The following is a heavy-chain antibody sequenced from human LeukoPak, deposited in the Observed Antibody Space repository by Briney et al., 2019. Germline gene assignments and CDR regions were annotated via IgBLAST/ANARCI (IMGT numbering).Heavy chain of an antibody. J-gene: IGHJ4*02. Sequence: PSETLPLTCAVYGGSFSGYYWSWIRQPPGKGLEWIGEINHSGSTNYNPSLKSRVTISVDTSKNQFSLKLSSVTAADTAVYYCARGIYCSGGSCYSTSPYYFDYWGQGTLVTVSS. CDR3: ARGIYCSGGSCYSTSPYYFDY. CDR2: INHSGST. V-gene: IGHV4-34*01. CDR1: GGSFSGYY. D-gene: IGHD2-15*01.